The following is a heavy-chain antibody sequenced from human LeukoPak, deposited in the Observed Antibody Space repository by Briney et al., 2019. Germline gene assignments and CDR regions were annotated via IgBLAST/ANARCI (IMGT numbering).Heavy chain of an antibody. D-gene: IGHD3-10*01. J-gene: IGHJ4*02. CDR2: ITDDGLTK. Sequence: GGALRLSCFASGFTFSNYAIHWVRQAPGRGLEWVAVITDDGLTKNYGDSVKGRFTISRDNSRNTLYLQMNSLRSDGTAVYYCARAFYSGSDPLDYWGQGARVTVSS. V-gene: IGHV3-30*04. CDR1: GFTFSNYA. CDR3: ARAFYSGSDPLDY.